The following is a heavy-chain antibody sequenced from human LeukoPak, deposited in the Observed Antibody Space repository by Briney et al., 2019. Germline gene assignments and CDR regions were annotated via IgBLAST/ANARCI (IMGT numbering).Heavy chain of an antibody. D-gene: IGHD2-8*01. CDR1: GGSISSGSYY. CDR2: IYTSGST. CDR3: AGVYYYYYYMDV. Sequence: SETLSLTCTVSGGSISSGSYYWSWIRQPAGKGLEWIGRIYTSGSTNYNPSLKSRVTISVDTSKNQFSLKLSSVTAPDTAVYYCAGVYYYYYYMDVWGKGTTVTVSS. J-gene: IGHJ6*03. V-gene: IGHV4-61*02.